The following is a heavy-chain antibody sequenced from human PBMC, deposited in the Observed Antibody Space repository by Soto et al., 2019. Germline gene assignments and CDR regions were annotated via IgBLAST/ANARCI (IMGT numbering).Heavy chain of an antibody. CDR3: APHTLDTGMPSGY. D-gene: IGHD5-18*01. Sequence: ASVKVACKASGYTFTNYGVSWVRQAPGQGLEWMGWLGGYKGNTNYAQMLQGRVTLPTDTSTSTAYMELRSLTSDHTAVYYCAPHTLDTGMPSGYWGQGTLVTVS. CDR1: GYTFTNYG. CDR2: LGGYKGNT. V-gene: IGHV1-18*01. J-gene: IGHJ4*02.